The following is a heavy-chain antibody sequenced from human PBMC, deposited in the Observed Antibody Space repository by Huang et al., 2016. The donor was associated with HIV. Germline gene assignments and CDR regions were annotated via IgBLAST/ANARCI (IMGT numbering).Heavy chain of an antibody. J-gene: IGHJ4*02. CDR3: ARGRGDARGFLGLDF. D-gene: IGHD3-16*01. V-gene: IGHV4-34*01. CDR2: INHSGRT. CDR1: GGSFSGPN. Sequence: QVQLHQWGAGLLKPSETLSLTCADYGGSFSGPNWTWIRQTPGKGLEWIGEINHSGRTNYSPSLQRRVTISLDTSKNQFSLRLRSVTAADTAVYYCARGRGDARGFLGLDFWGQGTLVTVSS.